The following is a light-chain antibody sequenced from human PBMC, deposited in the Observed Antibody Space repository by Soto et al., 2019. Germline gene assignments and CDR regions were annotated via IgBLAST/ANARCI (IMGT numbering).Light chain of an antibody. Sequence: DIQMTPSPSSLSASVGDRVTITCRASQGISDYLAWYQQKPGKVPKLLIYAASTLQSGVPSRFSGSGSGTHFTLIISSLQPEDVANYYCQKYDSAPQTFGQGTKVEIK. CDR1: QGISDY. CDR2: AAS. V-gene: IGKV1-27*01. CDR3: QKYDSAPQT. J-gene: IGKJ1*01.